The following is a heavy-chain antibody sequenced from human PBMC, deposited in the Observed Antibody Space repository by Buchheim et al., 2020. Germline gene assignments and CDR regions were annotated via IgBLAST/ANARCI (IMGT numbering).Heavy chain of an antibody. CDR2: IYPSGTT. D-gene: IGHD2-15*01. J-gene: IGHJ2*01. CDR3: ATRGEDDIP. Sequence: QVRLQESGPGLVKPSGPLSLTCFVSGDSISSIYWWTWVRQAPGKGLEWIGEIYPSGTTNYNPSLKGRVTISMDQANNRFSLNLKSMTAADTAVYYCATRGEDDIPWGRG. V-gene: IGHV4-4*02. CDR1: GDSISSIYW.